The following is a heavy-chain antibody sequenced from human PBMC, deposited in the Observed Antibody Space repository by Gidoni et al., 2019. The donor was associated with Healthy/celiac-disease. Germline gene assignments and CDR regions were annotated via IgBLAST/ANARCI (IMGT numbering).Heavy chain of an antibody. CDR2: INHSGST. Sequence: QVQLQQWGAGLLKPSETLSLTCAVYGGSFSGYYWSWIRQPPGKGLEWIGEINHSGSTNYNPSLKSRVTISVDTSKNQFSLKLSSVTAADTAVYYCAREPVHYYDSSGYRGGWFDPWGQGTLVTVSS. CDR1: GGSFSGYY. V-gene: IGHV4-34*01. D-gene: IGHD3-22*01. CDR3: AREPVHYYDSSGYRGGWFDP. J-gene: IGHJ5*02.